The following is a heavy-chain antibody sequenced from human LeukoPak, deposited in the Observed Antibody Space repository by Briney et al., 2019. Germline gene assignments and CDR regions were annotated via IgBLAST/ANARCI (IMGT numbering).Heavy chain of an antibody. CDR3: ARDSALLQGYYGMDV. CDR2: ISSSSSYI. Sequence: GGSLRLSCAASGFTFSSYSMNWVRQAPGKGLEWVSSISSSSSYIYYADSVKGRFTISRDNAKNSLYLQMNSLRAEDTAVYYCARDSALLQGYYGMDVWGQGTTVTVSS. D-gene: IGHD3-10*01. V-gene: IGHV3-21*01. J-gene: IGHJ6*02. CDR1: GFTFSSYS.